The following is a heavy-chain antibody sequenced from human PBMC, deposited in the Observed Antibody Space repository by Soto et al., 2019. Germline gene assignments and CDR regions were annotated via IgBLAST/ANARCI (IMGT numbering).Heavy chain of an antibody. D-gene: IGHD3-3*01. CDR3: ARDKRIMIFGVVIEGDPTDYYGMDV. J-gene: IGHJ6*02. CDR2: IYYSGTT. CDR1: SASISSSSYT. Sequence: PSETLSLTCTVSSASISSSSYTWGWIRQPPGKGMEWIGSIYYSGTTYYNPSLKSRVTISVDTSKNQFSLKLSSVTAAETAVYYCARDKRIMIFGVVIEGDPTDYYGMDVWGQGTTVTVSS. V-gene: IGHV4-39*07.